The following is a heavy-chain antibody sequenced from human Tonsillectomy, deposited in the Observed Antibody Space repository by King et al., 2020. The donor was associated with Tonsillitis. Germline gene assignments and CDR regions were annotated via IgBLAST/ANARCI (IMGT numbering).Heavy chain of an antibody. J-gene: IGHJ6*02. CDR1: GFDFSDFY. Sequence: VQLVESGGGLVKPGGSLRLSCAASGFDFSDFYMTWIRQAPGKGLEWISHIDSSGSIIYHTDSVKGRFAISRHNAKNSLYLEMNSVRADDTAIYYCARAGRWLGYYTLDVWGPGTTVTVSS. CDR3: ARAGRWLGYYTLDV. V-gene: IGHV3-11*01. CDR2: IDSSGSII. D-gene: IGHD5-24*01.